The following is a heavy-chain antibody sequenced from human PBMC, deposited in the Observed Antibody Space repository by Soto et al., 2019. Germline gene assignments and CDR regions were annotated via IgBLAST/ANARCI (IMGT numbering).Heavy chain of an antibody. D-gene: IGHD6-19*01. CDR1: GGSISSYY. Sequence: PSETLSLTCTVSGGSISSYYWSWIRQPAGKGLEWIGRIYTGGSTNYNPSLKIRVTMSVDTSKNQFSLKLSSVTAAETAVYYCARGVVAGYYYYGMDVWGQGTTVTVSS. V-gene: IGHV4-4*07. CDR2: IYTGGST. J-gene: IGHJ6*02. CDR3: ARGVVAGYYYYGMDV.